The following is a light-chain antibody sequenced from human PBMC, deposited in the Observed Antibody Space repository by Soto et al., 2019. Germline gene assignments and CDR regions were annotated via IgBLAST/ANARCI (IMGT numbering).Light chain of an antibody. V-gene: IGKV1-12*01. J-gene: IGKJ5*01. CDR2: AAS. CDR1: EDISTW. CDR3: QHADSFPLIT. Sequence: DIQLTQSPSSVSASVGDRVTLTRQSSEDISTWLAWYQKKPGKAPKLLLYAASSLQSGVPSRFSGSGSGTDFTLTISSLQTEDFANYYCQHADSFPLITFGQGTRLEIK.